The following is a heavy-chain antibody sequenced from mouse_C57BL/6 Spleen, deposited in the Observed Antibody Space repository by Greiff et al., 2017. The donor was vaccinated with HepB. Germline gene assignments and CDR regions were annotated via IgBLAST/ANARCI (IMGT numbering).Heavy chain of an antibody. CDR2: IHPNSGST. D-gene: IGHD2-3*01. CDR3: ASQTDGYYLFAY. CDR1: GYTFTSYW. J-gene: IGHJ3*01. Sequence: VQLQQPGAELVKPGASVKLSCKASGYTFTSYWMHWVKQRPGQGLEWIGMIHPNSGSTNYNEKFKSKATLTVDKSSSTAYMQLSSLTSEDSAVYYCASQTDGYYLFAYWGQGTLVTVSA. V-gene: IGHV1-64*01.